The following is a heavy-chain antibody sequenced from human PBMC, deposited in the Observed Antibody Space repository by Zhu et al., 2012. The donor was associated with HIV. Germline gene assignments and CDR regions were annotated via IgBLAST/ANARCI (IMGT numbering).Heavy chain of an antibody. Sequence: QVQLQESGPGLVKPSETLSLTCAVSGYSISSGYYWGWIRQPPGKGLEWIASIYHSGNTFYNPSLKSRVTMSVDASENQFSLKLSSVTAADTAVYYCARGQDVSYCGSDCYSNWFDPWGQGPWSPS. CDR2: IYHSGNT. CDR1: GYSISSGYY. D-gene: IGHD2-21*02. V-gene: IGHV4-38-2*01. CDR3: ARGQDVSYCGSDCYSNWFDP. J-gene: IGHJ5*02.